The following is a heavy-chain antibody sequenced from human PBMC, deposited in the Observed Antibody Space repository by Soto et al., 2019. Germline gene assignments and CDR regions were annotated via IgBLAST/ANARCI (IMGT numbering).Heavy chain of an antibody. D-gene: IGHD2-2*01. CDR2: IIPIFGTA. J-gene: IGHJ6*02. CDR1: GGTFSSYA. V-gene: IGHV1-69*13. Sequence: SVKVSCKASGGTFSSYAISWVRQAPGQGLEWMGGIIPIFGTANYAQKFQGRVTITADESTSTAYMELSSLRSEDTAVYYCARDRGDIVVVPAAMRPYYYYGMDVWGQGTTVTVSS. CDR3: ARDRGDIVVVPAAMRPYYYYGMDV.